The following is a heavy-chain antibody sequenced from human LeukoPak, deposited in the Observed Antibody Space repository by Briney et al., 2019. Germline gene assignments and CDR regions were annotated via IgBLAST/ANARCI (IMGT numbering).Heavy chain of an antibody. CDR2: INPNSGDT. J-gene: IGHJ3*02. CDR3: ARGSEVGATQKNALDI. CDR1: GYTFTGYY. Sequence: ASVKVSCKTSGYTFTGYYMHWVRRAPGQGLEWMGWINPNSGDTKYAQRFQDRVTMTRDTSITTAYMELSGLRSDDTALYYCARGSEVGATQKNALDIWGQGTMVTVSS. V-gene: IGHV1-2*02. D-gene: IGHD1-26*01.